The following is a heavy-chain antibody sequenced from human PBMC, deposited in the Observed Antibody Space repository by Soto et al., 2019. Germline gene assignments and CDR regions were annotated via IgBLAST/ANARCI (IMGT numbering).Heavy chain of an antibody. Sequence: QVLLQASGPGLVRPSQTLSLTCTVSGGSLNSDDYYWSWVRQPPGRGLEWIGHIHYSGRTIYNPSLESRLTISVDTSKNQFSLKLGSVSAADTAVYFCAGDRSNSPDYFDYWGQGTLVTVSS. CDR3: AGDRSNSPDYFDY. CDR2: IHYSGRT. D-gene: IGHD6-6*01. J-gene: IGHJ4*02. V-gene: IGHV4-30-4*01. CDR1: GGSLNSDDYY.